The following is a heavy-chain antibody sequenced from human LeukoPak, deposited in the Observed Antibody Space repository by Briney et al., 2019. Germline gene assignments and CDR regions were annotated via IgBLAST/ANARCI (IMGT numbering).Heavy chain of an antibody. D-gene: IGHD6-13*01. J-gene: IGHJ5*02. CDR2: IYYSGST. CDR1: GGSISSSSYY. Sequence: PSETLSLTCTVSGGSISSSSYYWGWIRQPPGKGLEWIGSIYYSGSTYYNQSLKSRVTISVDTSKNQFSLKLSSVTAADTAVYYCARRVAAADVRFDPWGQGTLVTVSS. CDR3: ARRVAAADVRFDP. V-gene: IGHV4-39*01.